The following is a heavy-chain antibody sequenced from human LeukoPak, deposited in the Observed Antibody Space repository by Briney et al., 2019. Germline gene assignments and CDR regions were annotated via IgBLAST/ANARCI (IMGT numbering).Heavy chain of an antibody. CDR1: GFSFYTYG. CDR2: IWNDGSNK. J-gene: IGHJ6*02. CDR3: ARDHGLDV. V-gene: IGHV3-33*01. Sequence: GTSLRLSCAVSGFSFYTYGIHWVRHAPGKGLEWVAVIWNDGSNKYYADSVKGRFTISRDNSKNTLYLQMNSLRTEDTAVYFCARDHGLDVWGQGTTVTVSS.